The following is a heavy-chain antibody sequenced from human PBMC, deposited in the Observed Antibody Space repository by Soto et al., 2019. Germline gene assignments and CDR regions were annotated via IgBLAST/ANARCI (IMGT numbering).Heavy chain of an antibody. CDR1: GFTFSSYA. Sequence: AGGSLRLSCAASGFTFSSYAMSWVRQAPGKGLEWVSAISGSGGSTYYADSVKGRFTISRDNSKNTLYLQMNSLRAEDTAVYYCAKVKLGVPFSYYYYGMDVWGQGTTVTVYS. CDR3: AKVKLGVPFSYYYYGMDV. D-gene: IGHD3-16*01. J-gene: IGHJ6*02. CDR2: ISGSGGST. V-gene: IGHV3-23*01.